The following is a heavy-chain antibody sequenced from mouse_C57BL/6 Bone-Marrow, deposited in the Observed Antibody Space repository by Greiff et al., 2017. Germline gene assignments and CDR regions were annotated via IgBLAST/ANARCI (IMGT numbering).Heavy chain of an antibody. CDR2: INPYNGGT. CDR3: ARRPGCWYFDV. Sequence: EVKLQESGPVLVKPGASVKMSCKASGFTFTDYYMNWVKQSHGKSLEWIGVINPYNGGTSYNQKFKGKATLTVDKSSSTAYMELNSLTSEDSAVYYCARRPGCWYFDVWGTGTTVTVSS. CDR1: GFTFTDYY. V-gene: IGHV1-19*01. J-gene: IGHJ1*03.